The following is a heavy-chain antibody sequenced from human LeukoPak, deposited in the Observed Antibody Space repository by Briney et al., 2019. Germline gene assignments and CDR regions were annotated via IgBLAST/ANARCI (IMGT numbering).Heavy chain of an antibody. J-gene: IGHJ4*02. CDR3: ARVNDYVWGSYRQIPTYDY. D-gene: IGHD3-16*02. CDR2: IYYSGST. Sequence: PSETLSLTCTASGGSISSYYWSWIRQPPGKGLEWIGYIYYSGSTNYNPSLKSRVTISVDTSKSQFSLRLSSVTAADTAVYYCARVNDYVWGSYRQIPTYDYWGQGTLVTVSS. V-gene: IGHV4-59*01. CDR1: GGSISSYY.